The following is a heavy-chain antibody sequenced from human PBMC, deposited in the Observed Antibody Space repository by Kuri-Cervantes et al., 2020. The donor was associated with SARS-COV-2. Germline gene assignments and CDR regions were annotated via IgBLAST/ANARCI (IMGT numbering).Heavy chain of an antibody. CDR1: GYSISSSYY. Sequence: SETLSLTCTVSGYSISSSYYWSWIRQPPGKGLEWIWYIYYSGSANYNPSLKSRVTISVDTSKNQFSLKLSSVTAADTAVYYCARYPTGSSGWYSSDAFDIWGQGTMVTVSS. CDR2: IYYSGSA. V-gene: IGHV4-61*01. CDR3: ARYPTGSSGWYSSDAFDI. D-gene: IGHD6-19*01. J-gene: IGHJ3*02.